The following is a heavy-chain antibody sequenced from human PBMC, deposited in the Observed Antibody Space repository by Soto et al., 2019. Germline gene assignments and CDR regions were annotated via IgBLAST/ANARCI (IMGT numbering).Heavy chain of an antibody. CDR2: IYWDDDK. D-gene: IGHD3-22*01. CDR3: AHSLIGYYYDSRGSNWFDP. V-gene: IGHV2-5*02. Sequence: QITLKESGPTLVKPTQTLTLTCTFSGFSLSTSGVGVGWIRQPPGKALEWLALIYWDDDKRYSPSLKSRLTINKDPSKHQVVLTMTNMDPVDTATYYCAHSLIGYYYDSRGSNWFDPWGQGTLVTVSS. CDR1: GFSLSTSGVG. J-gene: IGHJ5*02.